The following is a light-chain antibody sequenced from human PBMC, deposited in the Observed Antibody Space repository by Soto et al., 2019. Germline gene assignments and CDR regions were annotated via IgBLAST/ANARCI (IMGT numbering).Light chain of an antibody. Sequence: DIQMTHSPSTLSASVGDRVTITCRASQTISNWLAWYQQKPGKAPNLLIYKASSLETGVPSRFSGSGSGTEFTLTITSLQPDDFATYYCQQYNSYPLTFGGGTKVDIK. V-gene: IGKV1-5*03. CDR3: QQYNSYPLT. CDR1: QTISNW. J-gene: IGKJ4*01. CDR2: KAS.